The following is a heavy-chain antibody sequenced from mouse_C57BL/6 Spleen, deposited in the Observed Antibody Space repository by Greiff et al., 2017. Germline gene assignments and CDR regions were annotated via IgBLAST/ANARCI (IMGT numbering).Heavy chain of an antibody. CDR2: ISSGSSTI. Sequence: EVHLVESGGGLVKPGGSLKLSCAASGFTFSDYGMHWVRQAPEKGLEWVAYISSGSSTIYYADTVKGRFTISRDNAKNTLFLQMTSLRSEDTAMYYCARGTMVTKAWFAYWGQGTLVTVSA. V-gene: IGHV5-17*01. D-gene: IGHD2-2*01. CDR3: ARGTMVTKAWFAY. J-gene: IGHJ3*01. CDR1: GFTFSDYG.